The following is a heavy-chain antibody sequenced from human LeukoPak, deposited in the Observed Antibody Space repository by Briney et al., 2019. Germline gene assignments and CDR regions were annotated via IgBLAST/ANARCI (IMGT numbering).Heavy chain of an antibody. D-gene: IGHD6-13*01. V-gene: IGHV1-69*04. CDR1: GGTFSSYA. CDR2: IIPILGIA. J-gene: IGHJ5*02. CDR3: ARLGIETGTSWFDP. Sequence: SVKVSCKASGGTFSSYAISWVRQATGQGLEWMGRIIPILGIASYAQKFQGRVTITADKSTSTAYMELSSLRSEDTAVYYCARLGIETGTSWFDPWGQGTLVTVSS.